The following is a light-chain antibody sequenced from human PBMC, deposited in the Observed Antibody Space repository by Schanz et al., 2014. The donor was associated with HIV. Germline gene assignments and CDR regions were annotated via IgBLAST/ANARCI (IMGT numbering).Light chain of an antibody. Sequence: QSVLTQPRSVSGSPGQSVTISCTGTSSDVGGYNYVSWYQQHPGEAPKLLIHDVTTRPSGTSNRFSGSKSGNAAFLTILGLQAEDEAHYYCSSYTSRNTVVFGGGTKLTVL. CDR1: SSDVGGYNY. CDR2: DVT. J-gene: IGLJ2*01. CDR3: SSYTSRNTVV. V-gene: IGLV2-11*01.